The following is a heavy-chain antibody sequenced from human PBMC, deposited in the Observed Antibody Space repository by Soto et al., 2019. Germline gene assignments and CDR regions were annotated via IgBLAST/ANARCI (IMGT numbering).Heavy chain of an antibody. CDR2: ISGSGGST. J-gene: IGHJ3*02. CDR3: AKPLRVVVITTYAFDI. Sequence: EVQLLESGGGLVQPGGSLRLSCATSGFTFSSYAMSWVRQAPGKGLEWVSAISGSGGSTYYADSVKGRFTSSRDNSTTTLYLRMNSLRSDDTAVYYCAKPLRVVVITTYAFDIWGHRTIVTVSS. V-gene: IGHV3-23*01. CDR1: GFTFSSYA. D-gene: IGHD3-22*01.